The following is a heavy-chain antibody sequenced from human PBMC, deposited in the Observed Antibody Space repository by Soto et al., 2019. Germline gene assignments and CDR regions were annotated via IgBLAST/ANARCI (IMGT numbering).Heavy chain of an antibody. J-gene: IGHJ4*02. CDR1: GFTFSSYA. V-gene: IGHV3-23*01. Sequence: HPGGSLRLCCAASGFTFSSYAMSWVRQAPRKGLEWVSATSGSGGSTYYADSVKGRFTISRDNSKNTLYLQMNSLRAEDTAVYYCATDRYYYDSSGYSPDYWGQGTLVTVSS. D-gene: IGHD3-22*01. CDR3: ATDRYYYDSSGYSPDY. CDR2: TSGSGGST.